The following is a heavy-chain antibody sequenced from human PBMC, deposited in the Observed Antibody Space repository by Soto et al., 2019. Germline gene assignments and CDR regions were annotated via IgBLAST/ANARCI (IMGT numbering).Heavy chain of an antibody. CDR3: ARGTKYSSGWYGDYFDY. J-gene: IGHJ4*02. CDR1: GGSISSGGYS. CDR2: IYHSGST. Sequence: QLQLQESGSGLVKPSQTLSLTCAVSGGSISSGGYSWSWIRQPAGKGLEWIGYIYHSGSTYYNPSLKSRVTISVDRSKNQFSLKLSSVTAADTAVYYCARGTKYSSGWYGDYFDYWGQGTLVTVSS. D-gene: IGHD6-19*01. V-gene: IGHV4-30-2*01.